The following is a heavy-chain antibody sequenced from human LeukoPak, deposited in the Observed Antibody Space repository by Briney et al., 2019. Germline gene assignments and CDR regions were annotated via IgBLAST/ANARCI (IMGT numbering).Heavy chain of an antibody. CDR3: ARVSNLGYCTSTSCYGHYYYMDV. CDR2: MNPNSGDT. V-gene: IGHV1-2*02. D-gene: IGHD2-2*01. CDR1: GYTFADYY. Sequence: ASVKVSCKASGYTFADYYIHWVRQAPGQGLEWVGWMNPNSGDTNYARSFQGRVTMTRDTSISTAYMELSRLRFDDTAVYYCARVSNLGYCTSTSCYGHYYYMDVWGKGTTVTVSS. J-gene: IGHJ6*03.